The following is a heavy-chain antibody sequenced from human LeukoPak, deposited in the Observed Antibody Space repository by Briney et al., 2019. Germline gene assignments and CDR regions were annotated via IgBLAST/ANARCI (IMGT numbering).Heavy chain of an antibody. Sequence: PSQTLSLTCTVSGGSISSGDYYWSWIRQPPGKGLEWIGYIYYSGSTYYNPSLKSRVTISVDTSKNQFSLKLSSVTAADTAVYYCARRPRNDILTGTPFDYWGQGILVTVSS. J-gene: IGHJ4*02. D-gene: IGHD3-9*01. CDR2: IYYSGST. V-gene: IGHV4-30-4*01. CDR1: GGSISSGDYY. CDR3: ARRPRNDILTGTPFDY.